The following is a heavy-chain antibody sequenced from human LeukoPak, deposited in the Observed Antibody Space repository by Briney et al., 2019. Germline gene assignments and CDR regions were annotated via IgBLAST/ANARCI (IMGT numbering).Heavy chain of an antibody. D-gene: IGHD5-18*01. V-gene: IGHV3-48*02. J-gene: IGHJ4*02. CDR3: ARDSGYSYADDY. CDR2: ITYNSGTR. Sequence: PGGSLRLSCAASGFTFRSYAMRGGRQAPGKGLEWVSYITYNSGTRFYADSVKGRFTISRDNAKDSLYLRISRLRNKDTAVYYCARDSGYSYADDYWGQGTLVTVSS. CDR1: GFTFRSYA.